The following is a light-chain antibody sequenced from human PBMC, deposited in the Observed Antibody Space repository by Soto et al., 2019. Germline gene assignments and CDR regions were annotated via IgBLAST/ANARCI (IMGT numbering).Light chain of an antibody. J-gene: IGLJ2*01. CDR1: SSDVGSYNL. V-gene: IGLV2-23*03. CDR3: CSYAGSSTFVV. CDR2: EGS. Sequence: QSTLTQPASVSGSPGQSITISCTGTSSDVGSYNLVSWYQQHPGKAPKLMIYEGSKRPSGVSNRFSGSKSGNTASLTLSGLQAEDEADYYCCSYAGSSTFVVFGGVTKVTVL.